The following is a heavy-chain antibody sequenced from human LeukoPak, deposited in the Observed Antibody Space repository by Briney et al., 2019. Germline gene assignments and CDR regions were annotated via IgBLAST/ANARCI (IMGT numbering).Heavy chain of an antibody. CDR3: ARRLTVTTKYYFDY. J-gene: IGHJ4*02. CDR2: IYYSGST. Sequence: SETLSLTCTVSGGSMTSYYWSWIRQPPGKGLEWIGYIYYSGSTNYNPSLKSRVTISVDTSKNQFSLKLSSVTAADTAVYYCARRLTVTTKYYFDYWGQGTLVTVSS. D-gene: IGHD4-17*01. V-gene: IGHV4-59*12. CDR1: GGSMTSYY.